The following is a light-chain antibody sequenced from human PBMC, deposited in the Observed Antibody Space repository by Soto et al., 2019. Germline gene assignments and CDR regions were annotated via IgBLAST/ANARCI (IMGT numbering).Light chain of an antibody. J-gene: IGKJ2*01. V-gene: IGKV1-5*03. CDR1: QSIDTA. Sequence: DVQMTQSPSTLSASVGDTVTITCRASQSIDTALAWYQQKPGKAPNLLIYRASNLESGVPSRFSGSGSGTDFTLAISSLQPDDFATYYCQQYGFFLTFGQGTKLEIK. CDR3: QQYGFFLT. CDR2: RAS.